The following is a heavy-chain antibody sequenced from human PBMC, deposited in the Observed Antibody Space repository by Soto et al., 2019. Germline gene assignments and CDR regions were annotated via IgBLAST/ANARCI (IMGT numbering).Heavy chain of an antibody. Sequence: PGGSLRLSCAACGFTFSSYAMSWVRQAPGKGLEWVSAISGSGGSTYYADSVKGRFTISRDNSKNTLYLQMNSLRAEDTAVYYCAKVPNYYDSSSLWGQGTLVTVSS. V-gene: IGHV3-23*01. CDR2: ISGSGGST. J-gene: IGHJ4*02. CDR3: AKVPNYYDSSSL. D-gene: IGHD3-22*01. CDR1: GFTFSSYA.